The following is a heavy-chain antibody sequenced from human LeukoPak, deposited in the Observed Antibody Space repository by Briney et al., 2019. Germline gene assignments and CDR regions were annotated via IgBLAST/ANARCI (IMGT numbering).Heavy chain of an antibody. CDR1: GGSFSGYY. CDR3: AREGPITGAFDI. V-gene: IGHV4-34*01. Sequence: PSETLSLTCAVYGGSFSGYYWSWIRQPPGKGLKWIGEISHSGSTNYNPSLKSRVTISVDTSKNQFSLKLSSVTAADTAVYYCAREGPITGAFDIWGQGTMVTVSS. CDR2: ISHSGST. J-gene: IGHJ3*02. D-gene: IGHD3-10*01.